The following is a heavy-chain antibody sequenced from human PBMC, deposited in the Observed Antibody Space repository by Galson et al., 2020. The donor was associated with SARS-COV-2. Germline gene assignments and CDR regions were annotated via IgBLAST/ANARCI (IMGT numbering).Heavy chain of an antibody. CDR2: IKSKTDGGST. CDR1: GFTVNDAW. CDR3: TTESGKGIYSGSYWFDN. D-gene: IGHD1-26*01. V-gene: IGHV3-15*01. J-gene: IGHJ4*02. Sequence: GESLKISCAGSGFTVNDAWMGWVRQAPGKGLEWVGHIKSKTDGGSTDYAAPVQGGFTILRDDSKNTLYLQIDSLKTEDTAVYYCTTESGKGIYSGSYWFDNWGQGTLVTVSS.